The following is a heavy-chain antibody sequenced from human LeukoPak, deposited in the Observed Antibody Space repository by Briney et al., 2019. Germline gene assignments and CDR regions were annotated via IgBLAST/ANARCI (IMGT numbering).Heavy chain of an antibody. J-gene: IGHJ6*03. CDR1: GGSISSGSDY. Sequence: PSETLSLTCTVSGGSISSGSDYWSWIRQPAGKGLEWIGHIDTSGGTNYNPSLKSRVTISVDTSKNQFSLKLTSVTAADTAVYYCARQIVGYYYYYMDVWDKGTTVTISS. CDR3: ARQIVGYYYYYMDV. CDR2: IDTSGGT. V-gene: IGHV4-61*09. D-gene: IGHD2-15*01.